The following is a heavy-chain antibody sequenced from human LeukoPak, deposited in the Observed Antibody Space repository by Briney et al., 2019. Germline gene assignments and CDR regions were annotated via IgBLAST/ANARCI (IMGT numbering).Heavy chain of an antibody. D-gene: IGHD3-3*01. CDR1: GYSFTSYY. Sequence: ASVKVSCKASGYSFTSYYIHWVRQAPGQGLEWMGWINPNTGGTNYAQKFQGRVAMTRDTSITTAYMDLSRLRSDDTAVYYCARDIRPRVESFDYWGQGTLVSVSS. J-gene: IGHJ4*02. V-gene: IGHV1-2*02. CDR2: INPNTGGT. CDR3: ARDIRPRVESFDY.